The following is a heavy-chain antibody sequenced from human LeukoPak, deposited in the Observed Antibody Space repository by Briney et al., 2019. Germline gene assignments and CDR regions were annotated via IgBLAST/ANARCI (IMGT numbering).Heavy chain of an antibody. V-gene: IGHV4-39*07. J-gene: IGHJ6*03. CDR3: ARASSYYGSGSYYMDV. CDR2: IFYSGST. D-gene: IGHD3-10*01. CDR1: SGSISTSNYY. Sequence: SETLSLTCTVSSGSISTSNYYWGWVRQPPGKALEWIGNIFYSGSTYYSPSLKSRVTISLDTSKNQFSLKLSSVTAADTAVYYCARASSYYGSGSYYMDVWGKGTTVTVSS.